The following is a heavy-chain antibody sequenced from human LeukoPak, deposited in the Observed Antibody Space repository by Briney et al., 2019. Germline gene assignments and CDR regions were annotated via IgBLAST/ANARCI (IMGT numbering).Heavy chain of an antibody. CDR1: GYTFTSYG. Sequence: ASVKVSCKASGYTFTSYGINWVRQATGQGLEWMGWMNPNSGNTGYAQKFQGRVTMTRNTSISTAYMELSSLRSEDTAVYYCARAGVVVVTKLGAFDIWGQGTMVTVSS. V-gene: IGHV1-8*01. D-gene: IGHD3-22*01. J-gene: IGHJ3*02. CDR3: ARAGVVVVTKLGAFDI. CDR2: MNPNSGNT.